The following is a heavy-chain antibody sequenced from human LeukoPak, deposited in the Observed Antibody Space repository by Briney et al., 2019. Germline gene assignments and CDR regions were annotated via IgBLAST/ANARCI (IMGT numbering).Heavy chain of an antibody. J-gene: IGHJ5*02. Sequence: GASVKVSCKASGGTFSSYAISWVRQAPGQGLEWMGRTIPILGIANYAQKFQGRVTITADKSTSTAYMELSSLRSEDTAVYYCARDIAAAGPNINWFDPWGQGTLVTVSS. CDR1: GGTFSSYA. D-gene: IGHD6-13*01. V-gene: IGHV1-69*04. CDR3: ARDIAAAGPNINWFDP. CDR2: TIPILGIA.